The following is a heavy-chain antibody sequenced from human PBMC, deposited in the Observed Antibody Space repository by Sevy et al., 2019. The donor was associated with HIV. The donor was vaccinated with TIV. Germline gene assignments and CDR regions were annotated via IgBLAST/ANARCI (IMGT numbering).Heavy chain of an antibody. V-gene: IGHV1-24*01. CDR3: ATDSVLLKGRYYDSSGYYLHY. CDR1: GYIFTELS. J-gene: IGHJ4*02. D-gene: IGHD3-22*01. CDR2: FDPEDGET. Sequence: ASVKVSCKVSGYIFTELSMHWVRQAPGKGLEWMGGFDPEDGETIYAHKFQGRVTMTEDTSTDTAYMDLSSLRSEDTAVYYCATDSVLLKGRYYDSSGYYLHYWGQGTLVTVSS.